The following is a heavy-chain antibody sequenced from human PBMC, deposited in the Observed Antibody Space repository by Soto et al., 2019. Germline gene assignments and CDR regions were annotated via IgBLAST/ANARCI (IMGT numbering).Heavy chain of an antibody. J-gene: IGHJ6*03. D-gene: IGHD4-17*01. CDR3: ARAVTGDYGAYYYYYMDV. CDR2: ISSSSSTI. V-gene: IGHV3-48*01. Sequence: EVQLVESGGGLVQPGGSLRLSCAASGFTFSSYSMNWVRQAPGKGLEWVSYISSSSSTIYYADSVKGRFTISRDNAKNSLYLQMNSLRAEDTAVYYCARAVTGDYGAYYYYYMDVWGKGTTVTVSS. CDR1: GFTFSSYS.